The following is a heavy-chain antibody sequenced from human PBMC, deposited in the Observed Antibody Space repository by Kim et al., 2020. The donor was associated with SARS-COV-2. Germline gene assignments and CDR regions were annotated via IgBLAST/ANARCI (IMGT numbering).Heavy chain of an antibody. CDR3: AGSYYDFWSGYPRNFDY. Sequence: GGSLRLSCAASGFTFSSYEMNWVRQAPGKGLDWVSYISSSGSTIYYADSVKGRFTISRDNAKNSLYLQMNSLRAEDTAVYYCAGSYYDFWSGYPRNFDYWCQGTLVTVSS. D-gene: IGHD3-3*01. J-gene: IGHJ4*02. V-gene: IGHV3-48*03. CDR1: GFTFSSYE. CDR2: ISSSGSTI.